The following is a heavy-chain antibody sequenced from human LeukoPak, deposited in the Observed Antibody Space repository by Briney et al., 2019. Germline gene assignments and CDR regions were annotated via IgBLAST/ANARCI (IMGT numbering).Heavy chain of an antibody. CDR3: ARVAYSNSPHFDY. V-gene: IGHV4-59*01. CDR1: GGSISNYY. Sequence: SETLSLTCTVSGGSISNYYWSWIRQPPGKGLEWIGYIYYTGSTNYSPSLKSRVTISVDTSKNQFSLKLSSVTAADTAVYYCARVAYSNSPHFDYWAREPWSPSPQ. D-gene: IGHD6-6*01. J-gene: IGHJ4*02. CDR2: IYYTGST.